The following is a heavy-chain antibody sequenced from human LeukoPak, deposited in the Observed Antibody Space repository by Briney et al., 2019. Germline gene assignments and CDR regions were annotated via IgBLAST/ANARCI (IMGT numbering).Heavy chain of an antibody. Sequence: GASVKVSCKASGGTFSSYAISWVRQAPEQGLEWMGGIIPIFGTANYAQKFQGRVTITADESTSTAYMELSSLRSEDTAVYYCARSSPRGWFGELYLAHPNYYYYYGMDVWGKGTTVTVSS. D-gene: IGHD3-10*01. J-gene: IGHJ6*04. CDR1: GGTFSSYA. V-gene: IGHV1-69*01. CDR3: ARSSPRGWFGELYLAHPNYYYYYGMDV. CDR2: IIPIFGTA.